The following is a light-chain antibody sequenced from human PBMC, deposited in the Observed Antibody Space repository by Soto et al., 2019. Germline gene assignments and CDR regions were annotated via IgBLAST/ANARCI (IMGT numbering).Light chain of an antibody. J-gene: IGKJ4*01. V-gene: IGKV1-17*03. Sequence: DIQMTQSPSAMSASVGDRVTITCRESQDINNYLAWFQQKPGKVPKRLIYGASSLQSGVPSRFSGSGSGTEFTLTISSLQPEDSATYYCLQHRSYPLTFGGGTKVEIK. CDR3: LQHRSYPLT. CDR2: GAS. CDR1: QDINNY.